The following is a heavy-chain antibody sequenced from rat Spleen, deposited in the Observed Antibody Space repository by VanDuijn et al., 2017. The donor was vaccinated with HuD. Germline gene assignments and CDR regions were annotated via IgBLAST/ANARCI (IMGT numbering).Heavy chain of an antibody. V-gene: IGHV2-30*01. D-gene: IGHD4-3*01. CDR3: ARHLREASGVMDV. CDR2: IWTGGTT. Sequence: QVQLKESGPGLVQPSQTLSLTCTVSGFSLTSYNVHWVRQPTGKGLEWMGVIWTGGTTAYNSLLKSRLSISRDTSKSQVFLKMNSLQPEDTGTYYGARHLREASGVMDVWGQGASVTVSS. J-gene: IGHJ4*01. CDR1: GFSLTSYN.